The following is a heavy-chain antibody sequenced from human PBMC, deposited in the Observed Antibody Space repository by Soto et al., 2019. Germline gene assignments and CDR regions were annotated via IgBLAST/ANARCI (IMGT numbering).Heavy chain of an antibody. CDR3: AREGGCRVGSCAVGRKYCQH. Sequence: VQLVQSGAEVKKPGSSVKVSCKASGCTFSSYAISWVRQAPGQGLEWMGGIIPIFGTANYAQKFQGRVTITADESTITAYMDLSSLRSEDTAVYYWAREGGCRVGSCAVGRKYCQHWGQGTLVTVSS. CDR1: GCTFSSYA. J-gene: IGHJ1*01. D-gene: IGHD2-15*01. CDR2: IIPIFGTA. V-gene: IGHV1-69*01.